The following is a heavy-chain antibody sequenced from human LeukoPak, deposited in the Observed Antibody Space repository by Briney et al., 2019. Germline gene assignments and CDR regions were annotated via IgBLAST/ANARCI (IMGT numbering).Heavy chain of an antibody. Sequence: GGSLRLSCAASGFTFSSYWMHWVRQAPGKGLVWVSRVSSDGRSTSSADSVKGRFSISRDNSKNTLYMQMNSLRAEDTAVYYCAKLVTHFDYWGQGTLVTVSS. D-gene: IGHD4-23*01. CDR1: GFTFSSYW. CDR3: AKLVTHFDY. V-gene: IGHV3-74*01. J-gene: IGHJ4*02. CDR2: VSSDGRST.